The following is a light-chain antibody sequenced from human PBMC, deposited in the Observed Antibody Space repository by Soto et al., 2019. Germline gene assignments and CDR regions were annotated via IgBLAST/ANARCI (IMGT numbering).Light chain of an antibody. CDR3: QQYGSSPAGSF. Sequence: EIVLTQSPGTLSLSPGERATLSCRASQSVSSSYLAWYQQKPGQAPRLLIYGASSRATGIPDRFSGSGSGTDFTLTISRLEPEDFAVYYCQQYGSSPAGSFFGGGTKV. J-gene: IGKJ4*01. CDR2: GAS. V-gene: IGKV3-20*01. CDR1: QSVSSSY.